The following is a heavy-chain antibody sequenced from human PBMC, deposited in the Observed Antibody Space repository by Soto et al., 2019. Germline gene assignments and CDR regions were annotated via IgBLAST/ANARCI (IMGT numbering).Heavy chain of an antibody. CDR2: ITWNSGNI. J-gene: IGHJ4*02. V-gene: IGHV3-9*01. CDR3: AKDMRQYSSGWTYFDY. CDR1: GFPFADYA. Sequence: PGGSLRLSCTASGFPFADYAMHWVRQGPGKGPEWVSGITWNSGNIGYADSVKGRFTISRDNAKNSLYLQMNSLRAEDTAFYYCAKDMRQYSSGWTYFDYWGQGTLVTVSS. D-gene: IGHD6-19*01.